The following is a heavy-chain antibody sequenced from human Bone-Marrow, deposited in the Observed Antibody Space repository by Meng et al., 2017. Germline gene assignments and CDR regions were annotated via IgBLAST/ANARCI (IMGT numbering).Heavy chain of an antibody. Sequence: ASVNVSCKASGYTFTSPDINWVRQATGQALEGMGWMNPNCGNTGYAQKFQGRVTITRDTSISTAYMELSSQRSEDTAVYYCARGRGTGYSSSWYGVDYWGQGTLVTVSS. V-gene: IGHV1-8*01. D-gene: IGHD6-13*01. J-gene: IGHJ4*02. CDR1: GYTFTSPD. CDR3: ARGRGTGYSSSWYGVDY. CDR2: MNPNCGNT.